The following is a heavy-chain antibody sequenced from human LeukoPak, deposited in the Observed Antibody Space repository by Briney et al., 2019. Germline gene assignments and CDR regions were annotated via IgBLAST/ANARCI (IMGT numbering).Heavy chain of an antibody. V-gene: IGHV3-23*01. Sequence: PGGSLRLSCAASGFTFYRYAMSWVRQAPGKGLEWVSGIGGSGNTTYYADSMKGRFTISRDNSKNTMYLQMSSLRAEDTAIYYCAKARGRYDYGDYYFDYWGQGILVTVSS. D-gene: IGHD4-17*01. CDR1: GFTFYRYA. CDR3: AKARGRYDYGDYYFDY. J-gene: IGHJ4*02. CDR2: IGGSGNTT.